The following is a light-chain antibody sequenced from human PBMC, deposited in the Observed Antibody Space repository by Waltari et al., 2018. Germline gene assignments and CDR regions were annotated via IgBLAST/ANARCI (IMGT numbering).Light chain of an antibody. V-gene: IGLV2-14*03. CDR3: SSYTSSGTLV. J-gene: IGLJ2*01. Sequence: QFALTQPASVSGSPGQSITISCSGTSNDIGSYNYISWYQQHPGRAPKLMIYDVSDRPSGLSDRFSGSKSGNTASLGISGLQAEDEADYYCSSYTSSGTLVFGGGTKLTVL. CDR2: DVS. CDR1: SNDIGSYNY.